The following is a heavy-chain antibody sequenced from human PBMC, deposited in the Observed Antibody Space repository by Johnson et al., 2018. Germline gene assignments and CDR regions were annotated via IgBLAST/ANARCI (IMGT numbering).Heavy chain of an antibody. J-gene: IGHJ3*01. Sequence: VQLVQSGAEVKKPGESLKISCKGSGYSFTNYWIGWVRQMPGKGLEWMGIIYPGDSDTRYSPSFQGQVTISADKSISTAYLQWSSLKASDTAMYYCARLGGYYYDSSGYANAFDLWGQGTMVTVSS. V-gene: IGHV5-51*01. D-gene: IGHD3-22*01. CDR3: ARLGGYYYDSSGYANAFDL. CDR2: IYPGDSDT. CDR1: GYSFTNYW.